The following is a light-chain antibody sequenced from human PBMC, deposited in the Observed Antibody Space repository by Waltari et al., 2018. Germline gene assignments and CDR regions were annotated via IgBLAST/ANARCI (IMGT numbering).Light chain of an antibody. V-gene: IGLV8-61*01. CDR3: SLYMGSGIWV. Sequence: QTVVTQEPSLSVSPGGTVTLTCALTSGSVSTTSYATWYQQTPGQPPRPLVYKGSSRSSGVPDRFSGSMFGNKAALTITGAQADDECTYYCSLYMGSGIWVFGGGTKLTVL. CDR1: SGSVSTTSY. J-gene: IGLJ3*02. CDR2: KGS.